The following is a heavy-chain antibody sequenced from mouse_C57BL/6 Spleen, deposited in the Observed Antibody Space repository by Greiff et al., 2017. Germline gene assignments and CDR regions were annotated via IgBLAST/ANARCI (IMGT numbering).Heavy chain of an antibody. CDR1: GYTFTSYW. J-gene: IGHJ2*01. CDR2: INPSNGGT. Sequence: QVQLKQSGTELVKPGASVKLSCKASGYTFTSYWMHWVKQRPGQGLEWIGNINPSNGGTNYNEKFKSKATLTVDKSSSTAYMQLSSLTSEDSAVYYCARWVGPYYFDYWGQGTTLTVSS. CDR3: ARWVGPYYFDY. V-gene: IGHV1-53*01. D-gene: IGHD4-1*01.